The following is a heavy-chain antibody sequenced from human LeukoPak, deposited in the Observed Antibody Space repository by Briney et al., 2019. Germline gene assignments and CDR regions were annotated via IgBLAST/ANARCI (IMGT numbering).Heavy chain of an antibody. CDR3: AKDSGAIAAAGIDY. D-gene: IGHD6-13*01. J-gene: IGHJ4*02. V-gene: IGHV3-9*03. CDR2: ISWNSGSI. Sequence: PGGSLRLSCAASGFTFSSYSMNWVRQAPGKGLEWVSGISWNSGSIGYADSVKGRFTISRDNAKNSLYLQMNSLRAEDMALYYCAKDSGAIAAAGIDYWGQGTLVTVSS. CDR1: GFTFSSYS.